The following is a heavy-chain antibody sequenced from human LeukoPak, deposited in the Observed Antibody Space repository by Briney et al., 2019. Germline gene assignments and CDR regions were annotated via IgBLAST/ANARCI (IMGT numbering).Heavy chain of an antibody. J-gene: IGHJ4*02. D-gene: IGHD6-19*01. CDR2: IYYSGST. CDR1: GGSISSYY. Sequence: PSETLSLTCTVSGGSISSYYWSWIRQPPGKGLEWIGYIYYSGSTNYNPSLKSRVTISVDTPKNQFSLKLSSVTAADTAVYYCARGATGIAVAGTTPVGCDYWGQGTLVTVSS. CDR3: ARGATGIAVAGTTPVGCDY. V-gene: IGHV4-59*08.